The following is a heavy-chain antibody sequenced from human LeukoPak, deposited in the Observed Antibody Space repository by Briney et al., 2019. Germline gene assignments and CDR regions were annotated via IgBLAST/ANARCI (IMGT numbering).Heavy chain of an antibody. D-gene: IGHD6-19*01. V-gene: IGHV4-39*07. CDR1: GDSLRTTTYY. CDR3: ARVGSSGHDY. Sequence: PSETLSLTCTVSGDSLRTTTYYWNWIRQPPGKGLEWIGSIYYSGSTYYNPTLKSRVTISVDTSKNQFSLKLSSVTAADTAVYYCARVGSSGHDYWGQGTLVTVSS. J-gene: IGHJ4*02. CDR2: IYYSGST.